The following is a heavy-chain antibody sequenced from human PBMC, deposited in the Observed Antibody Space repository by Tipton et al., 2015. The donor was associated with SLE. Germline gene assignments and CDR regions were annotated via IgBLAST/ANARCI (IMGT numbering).Heavy chain of an antibody. CDR3: ATSPTSFWSSYYDF. J-gene: IGHJ4*02. V-gene: IGHV4-59*01. CDR2: IYYSGST. D-gene: IGHD3-3*01. CDR1: GASISSYY. Sequence: TLSLTCTVSGASISSYYWSWIRQPPGKGLEWIGYIYYSGSTNYNPSLKSRLTISIDASKNQFSLKLSSVTAADTALYYCATSPTSFWSSYYDFWGQGILVSVSS.